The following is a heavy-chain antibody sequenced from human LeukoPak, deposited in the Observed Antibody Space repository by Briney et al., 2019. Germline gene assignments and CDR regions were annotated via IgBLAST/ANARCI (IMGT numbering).Heavy chain of an antibody. J-gene: IGHJ4*02. CDR3: ARDLFIAPGY. CDR2: INSDGRST. CDR1: GFSFSNYW. Sequence: GGPLRLSCAASGFSFSNYWMGWVRQAPGKGLVWVSRINSDGRSTSYADSVKGRFTISRDNAKHTLYLQMNSLRAEDTAVYYCARDLFIAPGYWGQGTLVTVSS. V-gene: IGHV3-74*01. D-gene: IGHD2-21*01.